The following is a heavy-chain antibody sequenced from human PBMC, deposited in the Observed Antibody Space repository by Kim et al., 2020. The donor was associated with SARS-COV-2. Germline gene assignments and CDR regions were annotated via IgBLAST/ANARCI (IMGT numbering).Heavy chain of an antibody. CDR3: GGVATRQGNY. Sequence: STYYADSVKGRFTISRHNSKNTLYLQMNSLRAEDTAVYYCGGVATRQGNYWGQGTLVTVSS. J-gene: IGHJ4*02. V-gene: IGHV3-53*04. CDR2: ST. D-gene: IGHD5-12*01.